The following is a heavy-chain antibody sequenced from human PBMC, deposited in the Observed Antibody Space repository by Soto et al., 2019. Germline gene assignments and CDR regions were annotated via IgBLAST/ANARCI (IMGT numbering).Heavy chain of an antibody. CDR2: IYYSGST. J-gene: IGHJ6*02. V-gene: IGHV4-31*03. Sequence: SETLSLTCTISGCSISSGGYYWNWIRQHPGKGLEWIGYIYYSGSTNYNPSLKSRVTISVDTSKNEFSLRLSSVTAADTAVYYCARLNGYCISTNCHGYYGMDVWGQGTTVTVSS. CDR3: ARLNGYCISTNCHGYYGMDV. D-gene: IGHD2-2*03. CDR1: GCSISSGGYY.